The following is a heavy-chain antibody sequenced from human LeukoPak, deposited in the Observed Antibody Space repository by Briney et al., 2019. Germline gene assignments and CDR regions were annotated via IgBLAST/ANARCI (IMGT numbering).Heavy chain of an antibody. CDR2: ITGSGGNT. CDR3: AKWGDYDVLTGYYVSDY. D-gene: IGHD3-9*01. V-gene: IGHV3-23*01. J-gene: IGHJ4*02. CDR1: GFTFSNYA. Sequence: GASLRLSCAASGFTFSNYAMSWVRQAPGKGLEWVSAITGSGGNTYYADSVKGRFTISRDNSKNTVFLQMNSLRAEDSAVYYCAKWGDYDVLTGYYVSDYWGQGTLVTVSS.